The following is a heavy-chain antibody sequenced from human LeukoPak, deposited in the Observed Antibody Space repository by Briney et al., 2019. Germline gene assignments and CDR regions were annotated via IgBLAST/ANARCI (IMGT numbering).Heavy chain of an antibody. CDR2: IYSGGST. D-gene: IGHD6-19*01. CDR1: GFTVSTNS. V-gene: IGHV3-53*01. J-gene: IGHJ4*02. CDR3: AKWMTGWLAPFDY. Sequence: PGGSLRLSCTVSGFTVSTNSMSWVRQTPGKGLEWVSFIYSGGSTHYSDSVKGRFTISRDNSKNTLYLQMNSLRAEDTAVYYCAKWMTGWLAPFDYWGQGTLVTVSS.